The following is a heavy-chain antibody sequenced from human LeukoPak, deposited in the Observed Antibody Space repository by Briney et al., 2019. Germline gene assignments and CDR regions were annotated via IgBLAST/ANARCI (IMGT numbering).Heavy chain of an antibody. V-gene: IGHV4-59*08. D-gene: IGHD3-3*01. CDR3: ARGGYYTVYDAFDI. J-gene: IGHJ3*02. CDR2: IYHSGST. CDR1: GGSISSYY. Sequence: SETLSLTCTVSGGSISSYYWSWIRQPPGKGLEWIGSIYHSGSTYYNPSLKSRVTISVDTSKNQFSLKLSSVTAADTAVYYCARGGYYTVYDAFDIWGQGTMVTVSS.